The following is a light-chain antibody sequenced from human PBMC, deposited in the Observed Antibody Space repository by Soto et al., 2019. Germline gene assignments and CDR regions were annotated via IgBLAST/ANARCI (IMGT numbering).Light chain of an antibody. Sequence: QSVLTQPASVSGSPGQSITISCTGTSSDVGGYNYVYWYQQHPGKAPKLMIYDVSNRPSGVSNRFSGSKSGNTASLTISGLQAEDEADYYCSSYTSRSTVVFGGGTKVTVL. CDR2: DVS. J-gene: IGLJ2*01. CDR3: SSYTSRSTVV. V-gene: IGLV2-14*01. CDR1: SSDVGGYNY.